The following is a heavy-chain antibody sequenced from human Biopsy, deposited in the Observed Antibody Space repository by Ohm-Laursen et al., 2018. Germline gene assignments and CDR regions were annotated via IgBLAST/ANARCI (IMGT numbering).Heavy chain of an antibody. CDR2: IRPLNGDT. Sequence: ASVKVSCNTSGYNFISYSINWVRQAPGQGLEWMGWIRPLNGDTKYGQKFQDRVTMTTDTSTSTVYMELTSLRSDDTAVCYCARGEVTFGELIVSLDSWGQGTLVTVSS. CDR3: ARGEVTFGELIVSLDS. V-gene: IGHV1-18*01. CDR1: GYNFISYS. D-gene: IGHD3-16*02. J-gene: IGHJ4*02.